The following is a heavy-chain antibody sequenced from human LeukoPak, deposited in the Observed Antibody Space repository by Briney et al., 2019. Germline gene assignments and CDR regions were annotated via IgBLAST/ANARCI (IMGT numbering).Heavy chain of an antibody. CDR3: ARGYSSSSYYYYYMDV. V-gene: IGHV1-69*13. CDR2: IIPIFGTA. CDR1: GYAFTDYY. Sequence: ASVKVSCKVFGYAFTDYYIHWVRQAPGQGLEWMGGIIPIFGTANYAQKFQGRVTITADESTSTAYMELSSLRSEDTAVYYCARGYSSSSYYYYYMDVWGKGTTVTISS. J-gene: IGHJ6*03. D-gene: IGHD6-13*01.